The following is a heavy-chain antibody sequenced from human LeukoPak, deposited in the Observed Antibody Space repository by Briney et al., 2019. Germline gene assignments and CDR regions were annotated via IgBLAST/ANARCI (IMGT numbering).Heavy chain of an antibody. CDR1: GASINSYY. J-gene: IGHJ4*02. CDR3: AGNSYINYIDY. Sequence: PSETLSLTCTVSGASINSYYWSWSRQPPGKGLEWIGYMYYNGNANYNPSLKSRVTISLDTSENQFSLKLSSMNAADTAVYYCAGNSYINYIDYWGQGTLVTVSS. D-gene: IGHD1-1*01. V-gene: IGHV4-59*01. CDR2: MYYNGNA.